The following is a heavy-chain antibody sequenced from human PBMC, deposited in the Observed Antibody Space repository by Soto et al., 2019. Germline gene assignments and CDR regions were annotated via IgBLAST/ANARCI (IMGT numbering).Heavy chain of an antibody. J-gene: IGHJ4*02. CDR3: ARVSHDYGDYLAIYQGY. CDR1: GFTFSSYW. Sequence: VGSLRLSGAASGFTFSSYWMHWLRQSPGKWLVWVSRINSDGSSTSYADSLKCRFTISRDNAKNTLYLQMNRLRAEDTAVYYCARVSHDYGDYLAIYQGYWGQGTLVTVSS. CDR2: INSDGSST. D-gene: IGHD4-17*01. V-gene: IGHV3-74*01.